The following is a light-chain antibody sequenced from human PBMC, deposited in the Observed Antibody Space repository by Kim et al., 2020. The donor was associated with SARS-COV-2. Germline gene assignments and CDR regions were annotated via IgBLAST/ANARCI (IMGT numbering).Light chain of an antibody. V-gene: IGKV3-11*01. CDR1: QNVNNY. Sequence: LSPWDRSTLSCRASQNVNNYLAWYQQKPGQPPRLLLYDVSNRATGIPARFSGTGSGTDFTLTISSLEPEDFAVYYCQHRKNWPVTFGGGTKLEI. J-gene: IGKJ4*01. CDR2: DVS. CDR3: QHRKNWPVT.